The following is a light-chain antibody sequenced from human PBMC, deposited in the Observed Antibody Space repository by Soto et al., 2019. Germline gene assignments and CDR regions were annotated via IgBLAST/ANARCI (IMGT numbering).Light chain of an antibody. V-gene: IGKV3-15*01. Sequence: EIVMTQSPATMSVSPGERATLSCRAGQSVSSNLAWYHQKPVQAPSLLIYGASTRAADVPARFSGSGSGTEFTLTISSLQSEDFEIYYCQQYDDWPITFGQGTRLE. CDR1: QSVSSN. CDR3: QQYDDWPIT. J-gene: IGKJ5*01. CDR2: GAS.